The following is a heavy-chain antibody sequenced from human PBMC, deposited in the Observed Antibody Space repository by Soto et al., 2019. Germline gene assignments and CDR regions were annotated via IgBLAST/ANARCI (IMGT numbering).Heavy chain of an antibody. Sequence: SETLSLTCSVSGGSISSYYWSWIRQPPGKGLEWIVYMDYSGNTYYNPSLKSRVTMSGDTSKNHLSLRLSSVTAADRAVYYCATHYSDWAFDNWGQGTLVTVSS. CDR3: ATHYSDWAFDN. J-gene: IGHJ4*02. CDR2: MDYSGNT. D-gene: IGHD1-26*01. CDR1: GGSISSYY. V-gene: IGHV4-59*08.